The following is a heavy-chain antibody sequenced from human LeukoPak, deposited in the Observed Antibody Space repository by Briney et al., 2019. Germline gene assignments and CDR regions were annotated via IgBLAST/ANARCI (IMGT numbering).Heavy chain of an antibody. Sequence: PSETLSLTCAVYGGSFSGYYWSWIRQPPGKGLEWIGGINHSGSTNYNPSLKSRVTISVDTSKNQFSLKLSSVTAADTAVYYCAVATDWGQGTLVTVSS. J-gene: IGHJ4*02. CDR3: AVATD. CDR1: GGSFSGYY. V-gene: IGHV4-34*01. CDR2: INHSGST. D-gene: IGHD5-12*01.